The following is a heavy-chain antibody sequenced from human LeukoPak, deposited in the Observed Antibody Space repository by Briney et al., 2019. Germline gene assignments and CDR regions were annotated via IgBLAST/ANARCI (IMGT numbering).Heavy chain of an antibody. Sequence: SETLSLTCTVSGGSISSYYWSWIRQPPGKGLEWIGYIYYSGSTNYNPSLKSRVTISVDTSKNQFSLKLSSVTAADTAVYYCARDLLTYGMDVWGQGTTVTVSS. CDR3: ARDLLTYGMDV. J-gene: IGHJ6*02. D-gene: IGHD3-9*01. CDR1: GGSISSYY. V-gene: IGHV4-59*01. CDR2: IYYSGST.